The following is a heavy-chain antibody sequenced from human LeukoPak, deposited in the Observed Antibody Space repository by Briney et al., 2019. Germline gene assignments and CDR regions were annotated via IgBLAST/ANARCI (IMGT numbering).Heavy chain of an antibody. CDR2: IYYSGST. D-gene: IGHD2-15*01. J-gene: IGHJ6*03. Sequence: PSETLSLTCTVSGGSISSYYWSGIRQPPGKGLEWIGYIYYSGSTNYNPSLKSRVTISVDTSKNQFSLKLSSVTAADTAVYYCARAYCSGGSCYSLSGYYYMDVWGKGTTVTVSS. CDR3: ARAYCSGGSCYSLSGYYYMDV. CDR1: GGSISSYY. V-gene: IGHV4-59*01.